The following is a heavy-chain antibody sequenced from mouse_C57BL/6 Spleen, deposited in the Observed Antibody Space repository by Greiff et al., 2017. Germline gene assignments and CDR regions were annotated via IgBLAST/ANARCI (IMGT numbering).Heavy chain of an antibody. CDR1: GSAFSSYW. D-gene: IGHD2-5*01. CDR2: IYPGDGDT. V-gene: IGHV1-80*01. J-gene: IGHJ4*01. CDR3: ARKEDYSNYVGAMEY. Sequence: QVQLKQSGAELVKPGASVKISCKASGSAFSSYWMNWVKQRPGKGLEWIGQIYPGDGDTNYNGKFKGKATLTADNPSSTAYMQLSSLTAEDSAVYFCARKEDYSNYVGAMEYWGQGTSVTVSS.